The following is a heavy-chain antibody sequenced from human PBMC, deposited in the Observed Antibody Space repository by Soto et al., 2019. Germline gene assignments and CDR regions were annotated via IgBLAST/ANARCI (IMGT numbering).Heavy chain of an antibody. CDR1: GYTFTSYY. D-gene: IGHD4-4*01. CDR3: ASSYSNYGGHGDYYGMDV. Sequence: GASVKVSCKASGYTFTSYYMHWVRQAPGQGLEWMGIINPSGGSTSYAQKFQGRVTMTRDTSTSTVYMELSSLRSEDTAVYYCASSYSNYGGHGDYYGMDVWGQATTVTVS. CDR2: INPSGGST. V-gene: IGHV1-46*01. J-gene: IGHJ6*02.